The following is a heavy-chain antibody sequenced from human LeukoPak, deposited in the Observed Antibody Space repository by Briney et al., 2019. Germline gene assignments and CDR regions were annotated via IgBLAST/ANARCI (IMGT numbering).Heavy chain of an antibody. V-gene: IGHV4-39*02. D-gene: IGHD2-2*01. CDR3: ARDPPYCSSTSCLFDP. CDR2: IYYSGST. CDR1: GGSISSSSYY. Sequence: SETLSLTCTVSGGSISSSSYYWGWIRQPPGKGLEWIGSIYYSGSTYYNPSLKSRVTTSVDTSKNQFSLKLSSVTAADTAVYYCARDPPYCSSTSCLFDPWGQGTLVTVSS. J-gene: IGHJ5*02.